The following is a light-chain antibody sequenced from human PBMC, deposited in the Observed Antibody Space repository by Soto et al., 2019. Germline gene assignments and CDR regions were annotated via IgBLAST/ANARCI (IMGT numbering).Light chain of an antibody. Sequence: QSVVTQPPSVSAAPGQKVTISCSGSSSNIGNHDVSWYQQLPGTAPKLLIYDNNKRPSGIPDRFSGSKSGTSATLGITGLQTGDEADYYCGTWDASLSAGVFGTGTKLTVL. CDR1: SSNIGNHD. CDR3: GTWDASLSAGV. CDR2: DNN. V-gene: IGLV1-51*01. J-gene: IGLJ1*01.